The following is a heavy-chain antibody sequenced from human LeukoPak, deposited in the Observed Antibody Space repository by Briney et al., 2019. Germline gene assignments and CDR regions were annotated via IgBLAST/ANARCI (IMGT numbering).Heavy chain of an antibody. CDR1: GFTFSSYS. Sequence: PGGSLRLSCAASGFTFSSYSMNWVRQAPGKGLEWVSYISSSSSSTYYADSVKGRFTISRDNAKNSLYLQMNSLRDEDTAVYYCARDTTPSSSPSGDAFDIWGQGTMVTVSS. J-gene: IGHJ3*02. CDR2: ISSSSSST. D-gene: IGHD6-13*01. CDR3: ARDTTPSSSPSGDAFDI. V-gene: IGHV3-48*02.